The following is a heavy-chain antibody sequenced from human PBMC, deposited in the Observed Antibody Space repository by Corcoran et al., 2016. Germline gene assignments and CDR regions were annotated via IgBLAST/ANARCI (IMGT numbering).Heavy chain of an antibody. Sequence: QVQLVQSGAEVKKPGASVKVSCKVSGYTLTELSMHWVRQAPGKGLEWMGGFDPEDGETIYAQKFQGRVTMTEDTSTDTAYMELSSLRSEDTAVYYCATGACRGWYGSQNCRWYYYGMDVWGQGTTVTVSS. D-gene: IGHD6-19*01. CDR1: GYTLTELS. CDR2: FDPEDGET. J-gene: IGHJ6*02. CDR3: ATGACRGWYGSQNCRWYYYGMDV. V-gene: IGHV1-24*01.